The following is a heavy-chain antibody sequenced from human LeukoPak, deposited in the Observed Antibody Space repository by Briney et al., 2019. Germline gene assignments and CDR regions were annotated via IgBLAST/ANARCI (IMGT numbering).Heavy chain of an antibody. CDR2: IDGGGSNT. J-gene: IGHJ5*02. CDR1: GFTFTRHH. V-gene: IGHV3-23*01. D-gene: IGHD2-15*01. CDR3: GKDWSEVVAAVWFDP. Sequence: GGSLRLSCAASGFTFTRHHMSWVRQAPGKGLDWVSSIDGGGSNTYYADSVKGRFTISRDNSKNTLYLQMDSLRAEDTAVYYCGKDWSEVVAAVWFDPWGQGTLVTVSS.